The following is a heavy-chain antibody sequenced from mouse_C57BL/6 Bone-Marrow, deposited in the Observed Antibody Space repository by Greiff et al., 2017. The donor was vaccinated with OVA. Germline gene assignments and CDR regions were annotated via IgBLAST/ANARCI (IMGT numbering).Heavy chain of an antibody. CDR1: GFTFSDYG. V-gene: IGHV5-17*01. CDR3: ARPRTVVGDYYAMDY. J-gene: IGHJ4*01. D-gene: IGHD1-1*01. Sequence: EVKLMESGGGLVKPGGSLKLSCAASGFTFSDYGMHWVRQAPEKGLEWVAYISSGSSTIYYADTVKGRFTISRDNAKNTLFLQMTSLRSEDTAMYYCARPRTVVGDYYAMDYWGQGTSVTVSS. CDR2: ISSGSSTI.